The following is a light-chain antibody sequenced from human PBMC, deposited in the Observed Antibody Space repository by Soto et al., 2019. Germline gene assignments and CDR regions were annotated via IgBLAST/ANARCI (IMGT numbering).Light chain of an antibody. J-gene: IGKJ4*01. Sequence: DIQMTQSPSTLSASVGDRVTITCRASQSISGWLAWYQQKPGRAPKLLIYDASNLESGVPSRFSGSGSGTEFTLTNSSLQPDDFASYYFQQYDSFSLTFGGGTTVEIK. CDR3: QQYDSFSLT. CDR1: QSISGW. CDR2: DAS. V-gene: IGKV1-5*01.